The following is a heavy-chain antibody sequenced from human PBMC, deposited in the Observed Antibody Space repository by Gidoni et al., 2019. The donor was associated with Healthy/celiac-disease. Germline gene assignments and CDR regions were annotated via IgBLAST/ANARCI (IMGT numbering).Heavy chain of an antibody. CDR3: ARGQGRAVAAKEFDY. V-gene: IGHV4-59*01. D-gene: IGHD6-19*01. J-gene: IGHJ4*02. CDR1: GGSISSYY. CDR2: IYYSGST. Sequence: QVQLQESGPGLVKPSETLSLPCTVSGGSISSYYWSWIRQPPGKGLEWIGYIYYSGSTNYNPSLKSRVTISVDTSKNQFSLKLSSVTAADTAVYYCARGQGRAVAAKEFDYWGQGTLVTVSS.